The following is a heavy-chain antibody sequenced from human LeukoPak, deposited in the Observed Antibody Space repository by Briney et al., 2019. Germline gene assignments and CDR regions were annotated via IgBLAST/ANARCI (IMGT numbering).Heavy chain of an antibody. V-gene: IGHV3-30*04. CDR3: ARGDYGGNSMDY. J-gene: IGHJ4*02. D-gene: IGHD4-23*01. CDR2: ISYDGSNK. Sequence: PGGSLRLSCAASGFTFSSYAMDWFRQAPGKGLEWVAVISYDGSNKYYADSVKGRFTISRDNSKNTLYLQMNSLRAEDTAVYYCARGDYGGNSMDYWGQGTLVTVSS. CDR1: GFTFSSYA.